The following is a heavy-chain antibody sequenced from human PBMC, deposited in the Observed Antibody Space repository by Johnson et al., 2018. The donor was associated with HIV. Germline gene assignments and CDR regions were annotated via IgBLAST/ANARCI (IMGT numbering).Heavy chain of an antibody. CDR2: ISNGGTA. J-gene: IGHJ3*02. CDR3: VRDDRPDGFDI. CDR1: GFTVSDNY. V-gene: IGHV3-66*03. Sequence: VQLVESGGGLIHPGGSLRLSCVASGFTVSDNYMSWVRQAPGKGLEWVSIISNGGTAYYADSVRGRFTVSRDDSKTTLYLQMSSLRAEDTALYYCVRDDRPDGFDIWGQGTMVTVSS.